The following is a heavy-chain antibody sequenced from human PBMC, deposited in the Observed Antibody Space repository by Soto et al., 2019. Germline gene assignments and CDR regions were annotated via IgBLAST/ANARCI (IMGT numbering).Heavy chain of an antibody. CDR3: AKAKNDYNWDNRPPFDY. CDR1: GFTLRNYA. CDR2: ISANDVGT. D-gene: IGHD1-20*01. V-gene: IGHV3-23*01. J-gene: IGHJ4*02. Sequence: EGSLRLSCEASGFTLRNYAMTWVRQAPGKGLEWVSLISANDVGTYYAESVKTRFTISTVQSRNTVYLQMDSLRADDTTIYYCAKAKNDYNWDNRPPFDYWGQGPLVAVAS.